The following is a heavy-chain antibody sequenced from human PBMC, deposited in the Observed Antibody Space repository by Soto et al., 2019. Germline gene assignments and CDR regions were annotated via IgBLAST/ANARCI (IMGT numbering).Heavy chain of an antibody. CDR2: IKSKTDGGTT. CDR3: TTGGGQLERLPWGFPDY. Sequence: EVQLVESGGGLVKPGGSLRLSCAASGFTFSNAWMNWVRQAPGKGLEWVGRIKSKTDGGTTDYAAPVKGRFTISRDDSKNTLYLQMNSLKTEDTAVYYCTTGGGQLERLPWGFPDYWGQGTLVTVSS. J-gene: IGHJ4*02. D-gene: IGHD1-1*01. CDR1: GFTFSNAW. V-gene: IGHV3-15*07.